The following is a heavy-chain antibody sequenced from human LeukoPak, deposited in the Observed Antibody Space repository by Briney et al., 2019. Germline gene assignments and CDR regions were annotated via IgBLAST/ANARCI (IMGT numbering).Heavy chain of an antibody. CDR2: IYTSGSS. CDR1: GGSISSGSYD. D-gene: IGHD3-10*01. J-gene: IGHJ4*02. V-gene: IGHV4-61*09. CDR3: TKGRGI. Sequence: PSETLSLTCTVSGGSISSGSYDWYWIRQPAGKGLEWIGHIYTSGSSNYSPSLKSRVTISVDTSKNQFSLKLTSVTAADTAVYYCTKGRGIWGQGTLVTVSS.